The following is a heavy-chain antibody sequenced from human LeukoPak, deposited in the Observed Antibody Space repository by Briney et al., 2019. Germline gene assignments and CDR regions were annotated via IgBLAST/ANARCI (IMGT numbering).Heavy chain of an antibody. V-gene: IGHV3-23*01. CDR3: AKIRGFAFDI. Sequence: GALSLSCAASGFSFINFGMSWVRQAPGKGLEWVSGITGSGGNKYYADSVRGRFTVSRDNSKNTLYLQMKSLRAEDTAVYYCAKIRGFAFDIWGQGTMVTVSS. J-gene: IGHJ3*02. D-gene: IGHD3-22*01. CDR2: ITGSGGNK. CDR1: GFSFINFG.